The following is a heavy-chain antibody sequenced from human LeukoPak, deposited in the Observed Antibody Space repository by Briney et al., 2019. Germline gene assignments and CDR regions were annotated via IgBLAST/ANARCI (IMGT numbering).Heavy chain of an antibody. V-gene: IGHV3-23*01. J-gene: IGHJ4*02. CDR2: ISGSGGST. D-gene: IGHD3-22*01. Sequence: GGSLRLSCAASGFTFSSYVMSWVRQAPGKGLEWVSAISGSGGSTYYADSVKGRFTISRDNSKNTLYLQMNSLRAEDTAVYYCAGTRVNYDSSGYPSYFDYWGQGTLVTVSS. CDR3: AGTRVNYDSSGYPSYFDY. CDR1: GFTFSSYV.